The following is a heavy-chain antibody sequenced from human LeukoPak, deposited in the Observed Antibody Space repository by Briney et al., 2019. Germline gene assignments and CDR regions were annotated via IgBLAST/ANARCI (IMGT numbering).Heavy chain of an antibody. J-gene: IGHJ5*02. V-gene: IGHV4-59*01. CDR2: IYYSGST. CDR3: ARVRSSTSPWFDP. Sequence: PSETLSLTCTVSGGSISSYYWSWIRQPPGKGLEWIGYIYYSGSTNYNPSLKSRVTISVDTSKNQFSLKLSSVTAADTAVYYCARVRSSTSPWFDPWGQGTLVTVSS. D-gene: IGHD2-2*01. CDR1: GGSISSYY.